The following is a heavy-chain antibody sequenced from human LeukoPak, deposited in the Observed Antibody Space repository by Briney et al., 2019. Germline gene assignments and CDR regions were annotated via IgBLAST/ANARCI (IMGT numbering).Heavy chain of an antibody. Sequence: SQTLSLTSAISGDSVSTSGVAWNWVRQSPSRGLEWLGRTYYTSKWNTDYAVSVKSRIVVNPDTSKNQFSLQLNSVTSEDTAVYYRARGRASAFDVWGQGTMVTVSS. V-gene: IGHV6-1*01. D-gene: IGHD6-25*01. CDR1: GDSVSTSGVA. CDR3: ARGRASAFDV. CDR2: TYYTSKWNT. J-gene: IGHJ3*01.